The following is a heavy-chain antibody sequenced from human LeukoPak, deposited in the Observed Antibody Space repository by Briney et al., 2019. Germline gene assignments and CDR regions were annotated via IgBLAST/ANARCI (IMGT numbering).Heavy chain of an antibody. J-gene: IGHJ6*03. CDR2: ISGSGGST. Sequence: GSLRLSCAASGFTFSSYAMSWVRQAPGKGLEWVSAISGSGGSTYYADSVKGRFTISRDNSKNTLYLQMNSLRAEDTAAYYCAREGELELRYYYYMDVWGKGTTVTVSS. V-gene: IGHV3-23*01. CDR1: GFTFSSYA. D-gene: IGHD1-7*01. CDR3: AREGELELRYYYYMDV.